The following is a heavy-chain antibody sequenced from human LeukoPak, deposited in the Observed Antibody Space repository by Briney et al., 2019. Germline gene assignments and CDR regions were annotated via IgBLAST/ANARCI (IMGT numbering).Heavy chain of an antibody. CDR2: ISGSGGST. D-gene: IGHD1-26*01. CDR3: AKSSYL. CDR1: GFDFSKYW. J-gene: IGHJ4*02. Sequence: GGCLRLSCATSGFDFSKYWMHWVRQAPGKGLEWVSAISGSGGSTYYADSVKGRFTISRDNSKNTLYLQMNSLRAEDTAVYYCAKSSYLWGQGTLVTVSS. V-gene: IGHV3-23*01.